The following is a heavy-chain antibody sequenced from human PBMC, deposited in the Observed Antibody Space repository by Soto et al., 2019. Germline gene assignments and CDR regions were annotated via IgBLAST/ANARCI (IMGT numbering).Heavy chain of an antibody. Sequence: ASVKVYCKASGYTFTSYYINWVRQAPGQGLEWMGWMNPNSGNTGYAQKFQGRVTMTRDTSTSTVYMELSSLRSEDRAVYYCASFHRDGTNDVLNYDGMDVWGQGTTVTVSS. CDR2: MNPNSGNT. CDR1: GYTFTSYY. D-gene: IGHD2-8*01. CDR3: ASFHRDGTNDVLNYDGMDV. V-gene: IGHV1-8*01. J-gene: IGHJ6*02.